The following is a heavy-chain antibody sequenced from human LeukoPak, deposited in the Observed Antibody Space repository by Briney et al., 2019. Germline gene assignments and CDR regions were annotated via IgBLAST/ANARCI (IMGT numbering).Heavy chain of an antibody. D-gene: IGHD3-10*01. Sequence: SQTLSLTCTVSGGSISRGGYYWSWIRQHPGKGLEWIGYIYYSGSTYYNPSPKSRVTISVDTSKNQFSLKLSSVTAADTAVYYCARGGSGSDKEFDYWGQGTLVTVS. CDR2: IYYSGST. J-gene: IGHJ4*02. CDR3: ARGGSGSDKEFDY. V-gene: IGHV4-31*03. CDR1: GGSISRGGYY.